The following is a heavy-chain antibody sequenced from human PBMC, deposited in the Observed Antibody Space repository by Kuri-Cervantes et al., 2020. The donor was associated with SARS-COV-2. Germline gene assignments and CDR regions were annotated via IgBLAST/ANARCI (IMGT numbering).Heavy chain of an antibody. CDR2: IYYSGST. D-gene: IGHD6-13*01. Sequence: SETLSLTCTVSGGSISSSSYYWGWIRQPPGKGLEWIGSIYYSGSTYYNPSLKSRVTISVDTSKNQFSLKLSSVTAADTAVYYCSRGLGGYSRPTNWFDPWGQGTLVTVSS. V-gene: IGHV4-39*01. J-gene: IGHJ5*02. CDR3: SRGLGGYSRPTNWFDP. CDR1: GGSISSSSYY.